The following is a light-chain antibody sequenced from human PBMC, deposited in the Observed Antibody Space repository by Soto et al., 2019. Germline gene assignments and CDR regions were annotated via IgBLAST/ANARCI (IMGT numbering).Light chain of an antibody. CDR3: QRYNGT. V-gene: IGKV1-5*01. CDR1: QSISTW. Sequence: DIQMAQSPSTLSASVGDGVTITCRASQSISTWLAWYQQKPGKGPKLLIYDASSLESGVPSRFSGSGSGTEFTLTISSLQPDDFATYYCQRYNGTFGQGTRLEIK. J-gene: IGKJ5*01. CDR2: DAS.